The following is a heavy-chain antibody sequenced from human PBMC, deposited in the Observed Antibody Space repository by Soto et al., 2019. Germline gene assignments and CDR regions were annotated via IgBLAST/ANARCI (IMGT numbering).Heavy chain of an antibody. CDR3: ARGQDLKTTVTPFDY. J-gene: IGHJ4*02. D-gene: IGHD4-4*01. CDR1: GGTVSTYA. V-gene: IGHV1-69*01. Sequence: SVKVSCKVSGGTVSTYAISWVRQAPGQGLEWMGGIIPIFGTTNYAQKFQGRVTITADESTSTGYMELSSLRSEDTAVYYCARGQDLKTTVTPFDYWGKGPLVTVSS. CDR2: IIPIFGTT.